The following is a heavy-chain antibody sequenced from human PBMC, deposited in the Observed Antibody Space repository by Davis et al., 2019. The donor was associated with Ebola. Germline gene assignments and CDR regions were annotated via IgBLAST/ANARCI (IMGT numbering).Heavy chain of an antibody. D-gene: IGHD3-10*01. J-gene: IGHJ4*02. CDR1: GYTFSTYW. Sequence: PGGSLRLSCQGFGYTFSTYWINWVRQMPGKGLEWIGRVDPSDSYTNYSPSFEGHVTISVDRSINTAYLQWSSLKASDTAIYYCARQAAGEVPDYWGPGTLVTVSS. CDR3: ARQAAGEVPDY. CDR2: VDPSDSYT. V-gene: IGHV5-10-1*01.